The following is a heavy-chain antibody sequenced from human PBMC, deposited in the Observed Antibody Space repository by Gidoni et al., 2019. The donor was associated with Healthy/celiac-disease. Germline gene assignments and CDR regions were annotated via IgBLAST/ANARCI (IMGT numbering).Heavy chain of an antibody. J-gene: IGHJ3*02. D-gene: IGHD5-18*01. CDR2: ISWNSGII. Sequence: EVQLVESGGGLVQPGRSLRLSCAASGFNFDDYAMPWVRQAPGQGLEWVSGISWNSGIIGYADSVKGRFTISRDNAKNSLYLQMNSLRAEDTALYYCAKDSGYSYGLGDAFDIWGQGTMVTVSS. CDR3: AKDSGYSYGLGDAFDI. V-gene: IGHV3-9*01. CDR1: GFNFDDYA.